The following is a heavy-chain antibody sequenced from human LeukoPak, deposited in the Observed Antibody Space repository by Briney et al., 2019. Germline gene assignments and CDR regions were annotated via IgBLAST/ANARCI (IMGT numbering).Heavy chain of an antibody. V-gene: IGHV4-59*12. J-gene: IGHJ4*02. Sequence: PSETLSLTCTVSGGSISSYYWSWIRQPPGKGLEWIGYIYYSGSTNYNPSLKSRVTISVDTSKNQFSLKLSSVTAADTAVYYCASDQNDFWSGYYRYWGQGTLVTVSS. CDR3: ASDQNDFWSGYYRY. D-gene: IGHD3-3*01. CDR2: IYYSGST. CDR1: GGSISSYY.